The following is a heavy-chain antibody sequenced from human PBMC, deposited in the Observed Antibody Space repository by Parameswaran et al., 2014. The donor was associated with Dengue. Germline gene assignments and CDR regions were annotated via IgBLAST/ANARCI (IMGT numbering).Heavy chain of an antibody. CDR2: INSDGSST. J-gene: IGHJ4*02. D-gene: IGHD5-24*01. CDR3: ARDQVATIDY. V-gene: IGHV3-74*01. Sequence: VRQMPGKGLVWVSRINSDGSSTSYADSVKGRFTISRDNAKNTLYLQMNSLRAEDTAVYYCARDQVATIDYWGQGTLVTVSS.